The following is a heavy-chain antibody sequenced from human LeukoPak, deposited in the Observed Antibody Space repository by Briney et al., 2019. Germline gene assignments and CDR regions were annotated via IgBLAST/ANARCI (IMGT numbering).Heavy chain of an antibody. CDR3: VRGTSDWRGLDF. Sequence: GGSLRLSCAVSGFTFSSYAMSWVRQAPGMGLLWVSCIGPDGRVINYADSVKGRFTISRDSAKNTLYLQMNTLRVDDTALYYCVRGTSDWRGLDFWGQGTLVTVSS. D-gene: IGHD6-19*01. CDR2: IGPDGRVI. V-gene: IGHV3-74*01. CDR1: GFTFSSYA. J-gene: IGHJ4*02.